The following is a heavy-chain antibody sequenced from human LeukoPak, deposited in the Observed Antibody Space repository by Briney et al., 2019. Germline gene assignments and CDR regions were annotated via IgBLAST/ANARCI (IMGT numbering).Heavy chain of an antibody. D-gene: IGHD3-22*01. V-gene: IGHV4-59*01. J-gene: IGHJ5*02. CDR1: GGSISSYY. Sequence: SETLSLTCTVSGGSISSYYWSWIRQPPGKGLEWIGYIYYSGSTNYNPSLKSRVTISVDTSKNQFSLKLRSVTAADTAVYYCARGRSSGYYRYNWFDPWGQGTLVTVSS. CDR3: ARGRSSGYYRYNWFDP. CDR2: IYYSGST.